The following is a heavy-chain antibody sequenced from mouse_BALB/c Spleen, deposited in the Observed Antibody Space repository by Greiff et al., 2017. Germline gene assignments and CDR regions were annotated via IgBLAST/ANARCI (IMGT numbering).Heavy chain of an antibody. J-gene: IGHJ2*01. D-gene: IGHD4-1*01. CDR3: TREGTGTGGY. CDR1: GYTFTSYW. CDR2: IYPSDSYT. Sequence: QVQLQQSGAELVRPGASVKLSCKASGYTFTSYWINWVKQRPGQGLEWIGNIYPSDSYTNYNQKFKDKATLTVDKSSCTAYMQLSSPTSEDSAVYYCTREGTGTGGYWGQGTTLTVSS. V-gene: IGHV1-69*02.